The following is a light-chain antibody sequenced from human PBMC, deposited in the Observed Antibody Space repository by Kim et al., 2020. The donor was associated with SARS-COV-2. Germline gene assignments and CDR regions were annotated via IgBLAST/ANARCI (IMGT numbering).Light chain of an antibody. CDR3: CSYAGTYTFYV. CDR1: SSNIGSNY. V-gene: IGLV1-47*01. J-gene: IGLJ1*01. Sequence: ELTQPPSASGTPGQRVTISCSGSSSNIGSNYVYWYQQLPGTAPKLLIYRNNQRPSGVPDRFPGSKSVNTASLTISGLQAEDEADYYCCSYAGTYTFYVFGAGTKVTVL. CDR2: RNN.